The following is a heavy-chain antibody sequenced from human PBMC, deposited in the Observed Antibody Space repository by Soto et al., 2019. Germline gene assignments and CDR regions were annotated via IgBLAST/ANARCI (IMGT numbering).Heavy chain of an antibody. Sequence: EVRLVESGGALIQPEGSLRLSCAVSGLTVNDNYMSWVRQAPGKGLEWLSVMNSGGSTYYADSVRGRFTISRDNSKNTLYLQMNSLTADDTAVYYCARGGSISNLHGWFDPWGQGTLITVSS. CDR1: GLTVNDNY. CDR2: MNSGGST. CDR3: ARGGSISNLHGWFDP. J-gene: IGHJ5*02. D-gene: IGHD4-4*01. V-gene: IGHV3-53*01.